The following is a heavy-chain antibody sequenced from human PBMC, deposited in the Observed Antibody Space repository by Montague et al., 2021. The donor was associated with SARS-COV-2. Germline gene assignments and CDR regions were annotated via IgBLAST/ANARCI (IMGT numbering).Heavy chain of an antibody. CDR3: ARVFPRWLQFDPYFDY. Sequence: SETLSLTCTVSGGSISSSSYYWGWIRQPPGKGLEWIGYIYYSGSTNYNPPLKSRVTISVDTSKNQFSLKLSSVTAADTAVYYCARVFPRWLQFDPYFDYWGQGTLVAVSS. CDR2: IYYSGST. CDR1: GGSISSSSYY. V-gene: IGHV4-61*05. J-gene: IGHJ4*02. D-gene: IGHD5-24*01.